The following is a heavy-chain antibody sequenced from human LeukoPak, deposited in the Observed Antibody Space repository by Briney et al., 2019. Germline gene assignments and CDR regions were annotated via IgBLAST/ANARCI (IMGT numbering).Heavy chain of an antibody. CDR2: INQDGSKK. CDR3: AKGRTGTIYYYYYMDV. V-gene: IGHV3-7*01. D-gene: IGHD1-7*01. CDR1: GFTFGSYW. Sequence: GGSLRLSCAASGFTFGSYWMSWVRQSPVKGLEWVANINQDGSKKEFVDSVKGRFTISRDNAKNSLYLQMNSLRAEDTAVYYCAKGRTGTIYYYYYMDVWGKGTTVTVSS. J-gene: IGHJ6*03.